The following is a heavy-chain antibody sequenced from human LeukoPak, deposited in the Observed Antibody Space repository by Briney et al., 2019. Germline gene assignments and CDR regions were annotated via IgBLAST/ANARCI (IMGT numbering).Heavy chain of an antibody. CDR1: GFTLSSQR. CDR2: IKAGGSEK. Sequence: GGSLRLSCEASGFTLSSQRMSWVRPAPGEGPEWVANIKAGGSEKSYVDSVKGRFTISRDNANNSLYLQMNSLRAEDTAVYYCARAFSWGQGTLVTVSS. CDR3: ARAFS. V-gene: IGHV3-7*01. J-gene: IGHJ5*02. D-gene: IGHD3-16*01.